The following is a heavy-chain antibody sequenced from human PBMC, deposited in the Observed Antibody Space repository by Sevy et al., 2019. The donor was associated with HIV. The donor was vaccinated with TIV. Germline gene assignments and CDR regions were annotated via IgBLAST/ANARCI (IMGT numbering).Heavy chain of an antibody. CDR2: ISGGVDST. CDR1: GFIFSGYA. Sequence: GGSLRLSCAASGFIFSGYAMCWVRQAPGKGLEWVSSISGGVDSTYYADSVKGRFTVSRDNSKNTLYLQMNTLRAEDTALYYCAKFGDYYDSGGYYWYFDFWGRGTLVTVSS. J-gene: IGHJ2*01. D-gene: IGHD3-22*01. V-gene: IGHV3-23*01. CDR3: AKFGDYYDSGGYYWYFDF.